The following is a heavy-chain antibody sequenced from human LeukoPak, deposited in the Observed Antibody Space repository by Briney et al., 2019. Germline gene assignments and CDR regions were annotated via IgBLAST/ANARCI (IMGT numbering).Heavy chain of an antibody. J-gene: IGHJ5*02. Sequence: GGSLRLSCAVSGFTFSGFWMSWSRQAPGKGLEWVASINSDGSEGYYADVVKGRFTISRDNAKNSLYLQVNSLRAEDTAVYYCARAWYGSGNWFDPWGQGTLVTVSS. V-gene: IGHV3-7*03. CDR3: ARAWYGSGNWFDP. CDR1: GFTFSGFW. D-gene: IGHD3-10*01. CDR2: INSDGSEG.